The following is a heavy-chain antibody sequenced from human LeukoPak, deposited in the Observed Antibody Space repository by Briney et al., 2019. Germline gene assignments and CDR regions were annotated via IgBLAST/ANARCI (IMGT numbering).Heavy chain of an antibody. Sequence: SETLSLSCTVSGGSISSSDSYWGWIRQPPGRGLEWIGTISYSGSTYYNSSLKSRVTISLDTSKNHFSLKVTSVTAADTAVYYCARDLPAYYDSSGYYYEGEAFDIWGQGTMVTVSS. D-gene: IGHD3-22*01. CDR1: GGSISSSDSY. J-gene: IGHJ3*02. CDR3: ARDLPAYYDSSGYYYEGEAFDI. V-gene: IGHV4-39*07. CDR2: ISYSGST.